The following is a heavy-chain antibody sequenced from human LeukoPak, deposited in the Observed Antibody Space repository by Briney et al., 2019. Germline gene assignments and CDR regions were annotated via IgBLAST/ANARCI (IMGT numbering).Heavy chain of an antibody. Sequence: SETLSLTCTVSGASISSYYWSWIRQPPGKGLEWIGYIYYSGSTNHNPSLKSRVTISVDTSKNQFSLKLSSVTAADTAVYYCAALTSINGNFDYWGQGTLVTVSS. V-gene: IGHV4-59*12. CDR2: IYYSGST. CDR1: GASISSYY. CDR3: AALTSINGNFDY. J-gene: IGHJ4*02.